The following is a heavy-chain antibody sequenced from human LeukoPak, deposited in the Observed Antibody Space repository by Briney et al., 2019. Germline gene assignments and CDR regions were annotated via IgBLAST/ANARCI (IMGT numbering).Heavy chain of an antibody. V-gene: IGHV4-59*01. D-gene: IGHD1-26*01. J-gene: IGHJ5*02. CDR2: IYYSGST. CDR1: GGSIGSYY. CDR3: ARVSVGAVRYWFDP. Sequence: SETLSLTCTVCGGSIGSYYWSWIRQPPGKGLEWIGYIYYSGSTNYNPSLKSRVTISVDTSKNQFSLKLSSVTAADTAVYYCARVSVGAVRYWFDPWGQGTLVTVSA.